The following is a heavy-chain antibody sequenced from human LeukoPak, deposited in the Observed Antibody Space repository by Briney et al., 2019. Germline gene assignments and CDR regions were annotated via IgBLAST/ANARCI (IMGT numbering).Heavy chain of an antibody. Sequence: SSETLSLTCTVSGGSISSNYWSWIRQPPGKGLEWIGYIYYSGSTNYNPSLKSRVTISVDTSKNQFSLKLSSVTAADTAVYYCARDSGSSSLALTAWGQGTLVTVSS. CDR1: GGSISSNY. J-gene: IGHJ5*02. CDR2: IYYSGST. V-gene: IGHV4-59*12. CDR3: ARDSGSSSLALTA. D-gene: IGHD1-26*01.